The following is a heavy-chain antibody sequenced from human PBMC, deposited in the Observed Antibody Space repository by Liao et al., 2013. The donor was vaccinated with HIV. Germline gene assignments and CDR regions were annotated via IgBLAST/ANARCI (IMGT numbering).Heavy chain of an antibody. D-gene: IGHD1-26*01. CDR1: GGSISSYY. J-gene: IGHJ2*01. V-gene: IGHV4-4*07. Sequence: QVQLQESGPGLVKPSETLSLTCTVSGGSISSYYWSWIRQSAGKGLEWIGRIYSSESTIYNPSLESRVTMSIDASKSQFSLKLTSVTAADTAVYYCARVQWEPAPNWYSDLWGRGTLVIVSS. CDR3: ARVQWEPAPNWYSDL. CDR2: IYSSEST.